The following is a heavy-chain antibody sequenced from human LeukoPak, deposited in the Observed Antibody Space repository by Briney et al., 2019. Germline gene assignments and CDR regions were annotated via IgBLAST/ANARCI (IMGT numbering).Heavy chain of an antibody. D-gene: IGHD3-10*01. J-gene: IGHJ4*02. CDR1: GGTFSSYA. Sequence: GASVKVSCKASGGTFSSYAISWVRQAPGQGLEWMGRIIPILGIANYAQKFQGRVTITADKSTSTAYMELSSLRSEDTAVYYCARVTWFGEAPFDYWGQGTLVTVSS. CDR3: ARVTWFGEAPFDY. V-gene: IGHV1-69*04. CDR2: IIPILGIA.